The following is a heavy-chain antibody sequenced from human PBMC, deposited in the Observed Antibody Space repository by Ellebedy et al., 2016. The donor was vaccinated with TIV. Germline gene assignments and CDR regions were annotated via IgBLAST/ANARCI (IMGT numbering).Heavy chain of an antibody. CDR3: ARDLRQLPAH. J-gene: IGHJ4*02. D-gene: IGHD2-2*01. CDR2: INPSGGTT. CDR1: GYTFTSYY. V-gene: IGHV1-46*01. Sequence: AASVKVSCKASGYTFTSYYMHWARQAPGQGLEWMGIINPSGGTTFYAQKFQGRVTMTRDTSTSTVYMDLSGLRSEDTAVYYCARDLRQLPAHWGQGTLVTVSS.